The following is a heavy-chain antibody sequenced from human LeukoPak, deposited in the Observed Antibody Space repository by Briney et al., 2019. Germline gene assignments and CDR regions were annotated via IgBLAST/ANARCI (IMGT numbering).Heavy chain of an antibody. CDR2: ISGSGGST. CDR1: GFTFSSYG. D-gene: IGHD3-16*02. CDR3: AKDLHDYVWGSYPPPDY. J-gene: IGHJ4*02. V-gene: IGHV3-23*01. Sequence: TGGSLRLSCAASGFTFSSYGMSWVRQAPGKGLEWVSAISGSGGSTYYADSVKGRFTISRDNSKNTLYLQMNSLRAEDTAVYYCAKDLHDYVWGSYPPPDYWGQGTLVTVSS.